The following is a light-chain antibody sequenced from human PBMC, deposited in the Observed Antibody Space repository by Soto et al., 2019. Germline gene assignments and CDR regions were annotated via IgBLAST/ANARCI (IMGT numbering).Light chain of an antibody. CDR2: DAS. V-gene: IGKV1-5*01. CDR3: QQYHSYSLT. J-gene: IGKJ4*01. CDR1: QSISSW. Sequence: DIQMTQSPSTLSASVGDRVTITCRASQSISSWLAWYQQKPGKAPKFLIYDASSLESGVPSRFSGSGSGTEFTLTISSLQPDDSATYYCQQYHSYSLTFGGGTKVEIK.